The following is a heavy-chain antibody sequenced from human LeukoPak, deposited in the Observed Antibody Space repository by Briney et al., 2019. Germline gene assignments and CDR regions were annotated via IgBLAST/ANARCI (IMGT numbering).Heavy chain of an antibody. Sequence: GGSLRLSCAASGFTFSSHWMHWVRQAPGKGLVWVSIINTEGSTTRYADSVEGRFTISRDNARNTLYLEMNSPRVEDTAVYFCARDTSRTMDVWGQGTTVTV. J-gene: IGHJ6*02. V-gene: IGHV3-74*01. CDR1: GFTFSSHW. CDR3: ARDTSRTMDV. CDR2: INTEGSTT.